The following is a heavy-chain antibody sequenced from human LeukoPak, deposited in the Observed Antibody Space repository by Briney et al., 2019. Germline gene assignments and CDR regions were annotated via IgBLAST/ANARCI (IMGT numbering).Heavy chain of an antibody. CDR3: ARERSYYDSSGYSNYFDY. D-gene: IGHD3-22*01. V-gene: IGHV3-66*01. CDR2: IYSGGST. J-gene: IGHJ4*02. Sequence: GRSLRLSCAASGFTVSSNYMSWVRQAPGKGLEWVSVIYSGGSTYYADSVKGRFTISRDNSKNTLYLQMNSLRAEDTAVYYCARERSYYDSSGYSNYFDYWGQGTLVTVSS. CDR1: GFTVSSNY.